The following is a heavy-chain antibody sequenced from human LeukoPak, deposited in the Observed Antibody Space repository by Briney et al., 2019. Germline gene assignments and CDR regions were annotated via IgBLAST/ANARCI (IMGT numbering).Heavy chain of an antibody. D-gene: IGHD3-9*01. CDR2: IYYSGAT. CDR1: GGSISSAGYY. CDR3: ARQTGRGYYFDY. Sequence: PSETLSLTCAVSGGSISSAGYYWSWIRQHPGKGLEWIGYIYYSGATYYNPSLKSRVTISVDTSKNRLSLKLTSVTAADTALYYCARQTGRGYYFDYWGQGTLVSVSS. V-gene: IGHV4-31*11. J-gene: IGHJ4*02.